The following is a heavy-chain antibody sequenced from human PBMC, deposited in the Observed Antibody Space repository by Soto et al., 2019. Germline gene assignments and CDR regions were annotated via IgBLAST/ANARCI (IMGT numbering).Heavy chain of an antibody. CDR1: GFTFSDYA. CDR2: VGGSDDDK. V-gene: IGHV3-23*01. D-gene: IGHD2-8*01. Sequence: EVQLLESGGGVVQPGGSLRLSGAASGFTFSDYAMSWVRQTPGKGLQWVSGVGGSDDDKHYADSVRGRFIVSRDTSKNPLYLQMNSLRADDTAIYYCAKDATTVNGVWDPFDMWGQGTEVTVSS. J-gene: IGHJ3*02. CDR3: AKDATTVNGVWDPFDM.